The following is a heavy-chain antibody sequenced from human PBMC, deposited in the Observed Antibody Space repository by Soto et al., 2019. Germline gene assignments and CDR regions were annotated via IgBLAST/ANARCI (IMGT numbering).Heavy chain of an antibody. CDR3: TIMGLGTFQY. D-gene: IGHD1-26*01. Sequence: EVQLVESGGGLVKDGGSLRLSCAVSGITFSNAWRAWVRQAPGKGLEWVGRIQKKADGGATEYAASVKGRLSISRDDSKNTIYLQMDSLITEDSAVYYCTIMGLGTFQYWGQGTLLTVSS. CDR1: GITFSNAW. V-gene: IGHV3-15*01. CDR2: IQKKADGGAT. J-gene: IGHJ4*02.